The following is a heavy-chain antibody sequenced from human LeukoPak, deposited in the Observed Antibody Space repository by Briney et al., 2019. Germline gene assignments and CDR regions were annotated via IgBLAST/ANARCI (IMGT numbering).Heavy chain of an antibody. J-gene: IGHJ6*03. D-gene: IGHD2-2*01. Sequence: SQTLSLTCAISGDSVSSNSAAWNWIRQSPSRGLEWLGRTYYRSKWYNDYAVSVKSRITINPDTSENQFSLQLNSVTPEDTAVYYCARDLCSSTSCHTYYYYYYMDVWGKGTTVTVSS. CDR3: ARDLCSSTSCHTYYYYYYMDV. V-gene: IGHV6-1*01. CDR1: GDSVSSNSAA. CDR2: TYYRSKWYN.